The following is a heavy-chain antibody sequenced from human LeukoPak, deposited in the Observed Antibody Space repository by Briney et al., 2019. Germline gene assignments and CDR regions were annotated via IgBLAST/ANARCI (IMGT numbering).Heavy chain of an antibody. CDR2: ISGSSSNTI. CDR1: GFIFSDYY. CDR3: ARESFDSSGNNKGFDY. D-gene: IGHD3-22*01. Sequence: GGSLRLSCAASGFIFSDYYMNWIRQAPGKGLEWVSYISGSSSNTIYYADSVKGRFTISRDNAKNSLYLQMNSLRAEDTAVYYCARESFDSSGNNKGFDYWGQGTLVTVSS. V-gene: IGHV3-11*04. J-gene: IGHJ4*02.